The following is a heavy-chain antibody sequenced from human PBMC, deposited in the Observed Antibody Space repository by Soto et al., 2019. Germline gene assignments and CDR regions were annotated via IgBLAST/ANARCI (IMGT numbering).Heavy chain of an antibody. Sequence: QVQLVQSGAEVKKPGASVKVSCKASGYTFTDYYIHWVRQAPGQGLEWMGMINPSGGSTDYAQKFRGRVTMTRDTSTGTGYMELSSLRSVDTAVDYCARPPFPGCINAVCYPFDYWGQGTLVTVSS. V-gene: IGHV1-46*01. CDR1: GYTFTDYY. CDR2: INPSGGST. CDR3: ARPPFPGCINAVCYPFDY. J-gene: IGHJ4*02. D-gene: IGHD2-8*01.